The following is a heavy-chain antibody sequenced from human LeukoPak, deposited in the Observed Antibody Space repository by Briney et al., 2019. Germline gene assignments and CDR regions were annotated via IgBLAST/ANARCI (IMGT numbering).Heavy chain of an antibody. D-gene: IGHD3-10*01. J-gene: IGHJ6*02. CDR3: ARDHVDYSGSPNYYGMDV. Sequence: GASVNVSCKASGGTFSSYAISWVRQAPGQGLEWMGRIIPILGIANYAQKFQGRVTITADKSTSTAYMELSSLRSEDTAVYYCARDHVDYSGSPNYYGMDVWGQGTTVTVSS. CDR2: IIPILGIA. CDR1: GGTFSSYA. V-gene: IGHV1-69*04.